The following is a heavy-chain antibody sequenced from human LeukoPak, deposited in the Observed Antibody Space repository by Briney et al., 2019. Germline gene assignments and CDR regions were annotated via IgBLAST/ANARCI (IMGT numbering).Heavy chain of an antibody. D-gene: IGHD6-6*01. CDR1: GFTFSSYA. CDR3: ARDVHSSSTLDY. Sequence: PGRSLRLSCAASGFTFSSYAMHWVRQAPGKGLEWVAVISYDGSNKYYADSVKGRFTISRDNSKNTLYLQMNSLRAEDTAVYYCARDVHSSSTLDYWGQGTLVTVSS. J-gene: IGHJ4*02. V-gene: IGHV3-30-3*01. CDR2: ISYDGSNK.